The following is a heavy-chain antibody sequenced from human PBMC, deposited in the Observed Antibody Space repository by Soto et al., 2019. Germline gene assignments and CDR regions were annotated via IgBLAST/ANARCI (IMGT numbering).Heavy chain of an antibody. V-gene: IGHV4-31*03. CDR2: IYYSGST. CDR3: ARLWRFWGSSSSGADGMDV. Sequence: SETLSLTCTVSGGSISSGGYYWSWIRQHPGKGLEWIGYIYYSGSTYYNPSLKSRVTISVDTSKNQFSLKLSPVTAADTAVYYCARLWRFWGSSSSGADGMDVWGQGTTVTVSS. D-gene: IGHD6-6*01. J-gene: IGHJ6*02. CDR1: GGSISSGGYY.